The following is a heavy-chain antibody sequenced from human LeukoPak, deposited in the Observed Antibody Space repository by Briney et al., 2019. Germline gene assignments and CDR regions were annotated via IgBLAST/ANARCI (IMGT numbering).Heavy chain of an antibody. CDR1: GFTFVNFA. V-gene: IGHV3-30*02. J-gene: IGHJ4*02. CDR2: IRFDGSRE. CDR3: VGDFDY. Sequence: GGSLRLSCAASGFTFVNFAMSWVRQAPGKGLEWVSFIRFDGSREFYADSVKGRFTISRDNSKDTLYLQMNSLRPEDTAVYYCVGDFDYWGQGTLVTVSS.